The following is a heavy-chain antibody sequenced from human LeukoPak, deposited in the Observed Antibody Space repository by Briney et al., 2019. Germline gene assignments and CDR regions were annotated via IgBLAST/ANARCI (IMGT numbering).Heavy chain of an antibody. CDR2: TSAYNGNT. J-gene: IGHJ4*02. V-gene: IGHV1-18*01. D-gene: IGHD3-22*01. Sequence: GASVKVSCKASGYTFTSYGISWVRQAPGQGLERMGWTSAYNGNTNYAQKLQGRVTMTTDTSTSTAYMELRSLRSDDTAVYYCARDHYDSSGYYPKFDYWGQGTLVTVSS. CDR1: GYTFTSYG. CDR3: ARDHYDSSGYYPKFDY.